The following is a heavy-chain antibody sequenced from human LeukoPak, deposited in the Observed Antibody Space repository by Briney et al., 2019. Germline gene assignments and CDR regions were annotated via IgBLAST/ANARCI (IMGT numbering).Heavy chain of an antibody. CDR1: GFTFSSYW. D-gene: IGHD4-17*01. CDR2: IKQDGSEK. Sequence: GGSLRLSCAASGFTFSSYWMSWVRQAPGKGLEWVANIKQDGSEKYYVDSVKGRFTISRDNAKNSLYLQMNSLRAEDTAVYYCAREPDYGDYAFDYWGQGTLVTVPS. J-gene: IGHJ4*02. CDR3: AREPDYGDYAFDY. V-gene: IGHV3-7*01.